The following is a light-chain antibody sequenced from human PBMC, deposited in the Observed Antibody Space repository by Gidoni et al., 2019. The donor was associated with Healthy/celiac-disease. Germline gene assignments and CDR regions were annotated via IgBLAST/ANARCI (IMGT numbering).Light chain of an antibody. CDR2: GNS. Sequence: QSVLTQPPSVSWAPGQRVTISCTGISSNIGAGYDVHWYQQLPGTAPKLLIYGNSNRPSGVPDRFSGSKSGTSASLAITGLQAEDEADYYCQSYDSSLSGSNVVFGGGTKLTVL. V-gene: IGLV1-40*01. CDR3: QSYDSSLSGSNVV. J-gene: IGLJ2*01. CDR1: SSNIGAGYD.